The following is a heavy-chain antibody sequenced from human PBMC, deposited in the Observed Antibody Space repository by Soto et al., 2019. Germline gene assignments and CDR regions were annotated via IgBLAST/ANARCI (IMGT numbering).Heavy chain of an antibody. Sequence: QIQLVQSGGGVVQPGGSLRLSCTASGFSFNKFGMHWVRQTPGKGLEWVASLSYDGNHDFYADSVTGRLIISRDNSKNSWYLQMNTLTVDDTALYYCVKERADFVTVPHATSGMDVWGPGTTVTVSS. CDR2: LSYDGNHD. CDR3: VKERADFVTVPHATSGMDV. D-gene: IGHD2-15*01. J-gene: IGHJ6*02. V-gene: IGHV3-30*18. CDR1: GFSFNKFG.